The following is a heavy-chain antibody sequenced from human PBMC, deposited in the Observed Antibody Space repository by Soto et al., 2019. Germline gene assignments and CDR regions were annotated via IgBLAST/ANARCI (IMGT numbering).Heavy chain of an antibody. CDR1: GGSLSGATYS. CDR2: IYRTGST. Sequence: PSETLSLTCGVSGGSLSGATYSWNWVRQPPGQGLEWIGEIYRTGSTNYNPSLKSRVTISLDKSENQFSLKVTSLTAADTAVYYCASRDPGTSVDYWGQGTLVTVSS. J-gene: IGHJ4*02. D-gene: IGHD1-7*01. CDR3: ASRDPGTSVDY. V-gene: IGHV4-4*02.